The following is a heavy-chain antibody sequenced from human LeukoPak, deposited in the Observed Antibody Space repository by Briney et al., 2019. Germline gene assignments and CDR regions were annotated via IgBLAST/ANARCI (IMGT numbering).Heavy chain of an antibody. CDR3: AKVYDYVWGSYRYSFDY. CDR2: ISGSGGST. V-gene: IGHV3-23*01. D-gene: IGHD3-16*02. Sequence: GASLRLSCAASGFTFSSYAMSWVRQAPGKGLEWVSAISGSGGSTYYADSVKGRFTISRDNSKNTLYLQMNSLRAEDTAVYYCAKVYDYVWGSYRYSFDYWGQGTLVTVSS. CDR1: GFTFSSYA. J-gene: IGHJ4*02.